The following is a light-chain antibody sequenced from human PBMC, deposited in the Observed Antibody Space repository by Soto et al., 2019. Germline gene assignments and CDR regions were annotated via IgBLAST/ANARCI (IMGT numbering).Light chain of an antibody. J-gene: IGKJ5*01. V-gene: IGKV3D-15*01. CDR1: QRVDTN. CDR2: GVS. Sequence: SPVDTATLSCRASQRVDTNLAWYVQKPGQAPRRLMYGVSTWGTGVTARFSGSGSGTEFTLTISSLQSEDFAIYYCQQYKSWPITFGQGTRLEI. CDR3: QQYKSWPIT.